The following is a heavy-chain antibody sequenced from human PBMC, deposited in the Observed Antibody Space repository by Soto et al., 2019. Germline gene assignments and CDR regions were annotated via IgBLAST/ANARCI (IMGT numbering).Heavy chain of an antibody. CDR2: INHSGST. V-gene: IGHV4-34*01. CDR1: GGSFSGYY. Sequence: QVQLQQWGAGLLKPSETLSLTCAVYGGSFSGYYWSWIRQPPGKGLEWIGEINHSGSTNYNPSLKSRVTISVDTSKNQFSLKLSSVTAADTAVYYCARAGATQIRPGDLRYFDWFDYWGQGTLVTVSS. CDR3: ARAGATQIRPGDLRYFDWFDY. D-gene: IGHD3-9*01. J-gene: IGHJ5*01.